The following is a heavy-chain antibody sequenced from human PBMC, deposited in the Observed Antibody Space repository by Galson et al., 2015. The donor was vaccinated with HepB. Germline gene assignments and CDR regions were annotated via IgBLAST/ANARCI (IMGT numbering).Heavy chain of an antibody. Sequence: SLRLSCAASGFTFDDYGMSWVRQAPGKGLEWVSGINWNGGSTGYADSVKGRFTISRDNAKNSLYLQMNSLRAEDTTLYYCARDRRGIVNWFDPWGQGTLVTVSS. V-gene: IGHV3-20*04. CDR2: INWNGGST. J-gene: IGHJ5*02. D-gene: IGHD1-26*01. CDR3: ARDRRGIVNWFDP. CDR1: GFTFDDYG.